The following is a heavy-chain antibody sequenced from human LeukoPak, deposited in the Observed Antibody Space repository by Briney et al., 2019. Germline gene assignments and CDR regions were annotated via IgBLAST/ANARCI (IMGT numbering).Heavy chain of an antibody. D-gene: IGHD4-23*01. CDR2: IYYSGST. J-gene: IGHJ3*02. Sequence: SETLSHTCTVSGGSISSHYWSWIRQSPGKGLEWVGHIYYSGSTNYNPSLKGRVTISVDTSKNQFSLRLSSVTAADTAVYYCARVGNSGSFVIWGQGTMVTVSS. CDR3: ARVGNSGSFVI. V-gene: IGHV4-59*11. CDR1: GGSISSHY.